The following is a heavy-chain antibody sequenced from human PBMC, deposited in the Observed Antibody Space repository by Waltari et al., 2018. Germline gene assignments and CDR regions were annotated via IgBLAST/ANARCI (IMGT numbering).Heavy chain of an antibody. V-gene: IGHV3-23*04. CDR2: IGGRTGNT. CDR3: AKGLLGTTNFDY. CDR1: GFILSSNA. J-gene: IGHJ4*02. D-gene: IGHD1-7*01. Sequence: EVLLVESGVGLVQPGGSLRLSCAASGFILSSNAMIWVRQAPGKGLGWVSAIGGRTGNTDYADSVKGRFTISRDNSKNSLYLHMSSLRAEDTAIYYCAKGLLGTTNFDYWGQGTLVTVSS.